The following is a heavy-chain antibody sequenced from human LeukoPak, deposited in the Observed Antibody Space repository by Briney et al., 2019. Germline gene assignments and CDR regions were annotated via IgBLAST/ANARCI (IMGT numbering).Heavy chain of an antibody. J-gene: IGHJ4*02. CDR2: INPSGGST. Sequence: ASVKVSCKASGYTFTSYGISWVRQAPGQGLEWMGIINPSGGSTSYAQKFQGRVTMTRDMSTSTVYMELSSLRSEDTAVYYCARLNQLGSDYWGQGTLVTVSS. CDR1: GYTFTSYG. CDR3: ARLNQLGSDY. D-gene: IGHD6-6*01. V-gene: IGHV1-46*01.